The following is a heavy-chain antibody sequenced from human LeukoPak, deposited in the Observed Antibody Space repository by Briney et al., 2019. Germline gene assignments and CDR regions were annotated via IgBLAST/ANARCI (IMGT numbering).Heavy chain of an antibody. CDR1: GFTFSSYG. CDR3: ARGVPAAIYYYYYMDV. D-gene: IGHD2-2*01. CDR2: IRYDGSNK. V-gene: IGHV3-30*02. J-gene: IGHJ6*03. Sequence: GGSLRLSCAASGFTFSSYGMHWVRQAPGKGLEWVAFIRYDGSNKYYADSVKGRFTISRDNSKNTLYLQMNSLRAEDTAVYYCARGVPAAIYYYYYMDVWGKGTTVTVSS.